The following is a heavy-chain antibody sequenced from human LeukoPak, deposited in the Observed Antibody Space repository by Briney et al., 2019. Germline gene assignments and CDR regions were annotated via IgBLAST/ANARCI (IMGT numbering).Heavy chain of an antibody. V-gene: IGHV4-39*07. J-gene: IGHJ5*02. CDR2: IYYSGST. Sequence: SETLSLTCTVSGGSISSSSYYWGWIRQPPGKGLEWIGSIYYSGSTYYNPSLKSRVTISVDTSKNQFSLKLRSVTAADTAVYYCARGNYDFWSGYSPNNWFDPWGQGTLVTVSS. CDR3: ARGNYDFWSGYSPNNWFDP. CDR1: GGSISSSSYY. D-gene: IGHD3-3*01.